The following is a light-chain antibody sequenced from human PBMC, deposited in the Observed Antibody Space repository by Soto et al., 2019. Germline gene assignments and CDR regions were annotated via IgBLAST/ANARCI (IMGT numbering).Light chain of an antibody. CDR1: QSVSSY. CDR2: DAS. V-gene: IGKV3-11*01. CDR3: QQRSNWPPT. J-gene: IGKJ4*01. Sequence: EIVLTQSPATLSLSPGERATLSCRASQSVSSYLAWYQQKPGQAPRLLIYDASNRATVIPDRFSGSGSGTDFTLTISSLEPEDFAVYYCQQRSNWPPTFGGGTKVEIK.